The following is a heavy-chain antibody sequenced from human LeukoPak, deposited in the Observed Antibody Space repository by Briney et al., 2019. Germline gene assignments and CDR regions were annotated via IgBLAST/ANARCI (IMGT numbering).Heavy chain of an antibody. CDR3: AIMHPYYDGSGYWVQ. Sequence: GGSLRLSCAASGFAFSSYSMSWVRQAPGKGLEWVSGISTSGGSSSYADSVKGRFTISRDNPRNTLYMQMNSLRAEDTALYYCAIMHPYYDGSGYWVQWGQGTLVTVSS. CDR1: GFAFSSYS. D-gene: IGHD3-22*01. CDR2: ISTSGGSS. J-gene: IGHJ4*02. V-gene: IGHV3-23*01.